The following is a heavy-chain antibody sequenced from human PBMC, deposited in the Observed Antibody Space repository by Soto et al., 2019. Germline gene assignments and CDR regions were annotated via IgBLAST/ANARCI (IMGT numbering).Heavy chain of an antibody. CDR2: ISSSGSTI. V-gene: IGHV3-11*01. J-gene: IGHJ1*01. CDR1: GFTFSDYY. CDR3: ARGAAKPTYYYDSSGYSLAEYFQH. D-gene: IGHD3-22*01. Sequence: PGGSLRLSCAASGFTFSDYYMSWIRQAPGKXLEWVSYISSSGSTIYYADSVKGRFTISRDNAKNSLYLQMNSLRAEDTAVYYCARGAAKPTYYYDSSGYSLAEYFQHWGQGSLVTVSS.